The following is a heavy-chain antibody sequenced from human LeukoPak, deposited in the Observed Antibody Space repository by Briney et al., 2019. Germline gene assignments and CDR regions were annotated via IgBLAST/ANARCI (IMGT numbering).Heavy chain of an antibody. V-gene: IGHV5-51*01. D-gene: IGHD5-18*01. CDR3: ARVVTASFEQ. CDR1: GYSFTTYC. J-gene: IGHJ4*02. CDR2: IYPGDSDT. Sequence: GESLKISCRGSGYSFTTYCIAWVRQMPGKGLEWMGIIYPGDSDTRHSPSFQGQVTISVAKSISTVYLQWSSLKASDTAMYYCARVVTASFEQWGQGTLVTVFS.